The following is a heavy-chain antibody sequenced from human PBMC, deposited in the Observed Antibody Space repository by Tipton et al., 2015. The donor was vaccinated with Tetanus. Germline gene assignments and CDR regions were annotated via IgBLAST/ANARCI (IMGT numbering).Heavy chain of an antibody. CDR3: AREATFYYDGSGYRDY. Sequence: SLRLSCAASGFTFSIYSMNWVRQAPGKGLEWVSYISGDSTYIHYADAVKGRFTISRDNAKNSLYLQMNSLRDEDTAVYYCAREATFYYDGSGYRDYWGQGTPVTVSS. D-gene: IGHD3-22*01. CDR1: GFTFSIYS. J-gene: IGHJ4*02. V-gene: IGHV3-48*02. CDR2: ISGDSTYI.